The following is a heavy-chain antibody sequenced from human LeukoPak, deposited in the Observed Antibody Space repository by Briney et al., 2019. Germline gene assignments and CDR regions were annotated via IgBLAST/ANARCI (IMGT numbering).Heavy chain of an antibody. V-gene: IGHV5-51*01. CDR1: GYSFTNFW. CDR3: ARTNYFDY. CDR2: IYPGDSDT. J-gene: IGHJ4*02. Sequence: GESVKISCKASGYSFTNFWIGWVRQMSGKGLEWMGIIYPGDSDTRYSPSFQGQVTISVDKSISTAYLQLNSLKATDTAMYYCARTNYFDYWGQGTLVTVSS.